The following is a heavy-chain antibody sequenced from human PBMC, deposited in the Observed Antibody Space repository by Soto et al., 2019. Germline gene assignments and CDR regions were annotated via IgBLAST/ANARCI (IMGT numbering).Heavy chain of an antibody. D-gene: IGHD2-8*01. V-gene: IGHV1-69*01. J-gene: IGHJ5*02. Sequence: SVNLSCKAPEVTYSSNAIRCLRQAPGQGLEGMGGIIPIFGTANYAQKFQGRVTITADESTSTAYMELSSLRSEDTAVYYCAAHCTNGVCYQRGVWFDPWGQRPLVTVSS. CDR3: AAHCTNGVCYQRGVWFDP. CDR1: EVTYSSNA. CDR2: IIPIFGTA.